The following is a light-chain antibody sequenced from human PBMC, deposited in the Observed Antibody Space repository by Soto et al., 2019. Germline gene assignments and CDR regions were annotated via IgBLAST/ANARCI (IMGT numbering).Light chain of an antibody. CDR2: WAS. CDR3: HQYDSTPPT. V-gene: IGKV4-1*01. J-gene: IGKJ2*01. Sequence: DIVMTQSPDSLAVSLGERDTINCKSSQSVLYSSNNKNYLAWYQQRPGQPPKLLIYWASTRQSGIPDRFSGSGSGTDFTLTITSLQAEDVAFYYCHQYDSTPPTFGQGTKLEIK. CDR1: QSVLYSSNNKNY.